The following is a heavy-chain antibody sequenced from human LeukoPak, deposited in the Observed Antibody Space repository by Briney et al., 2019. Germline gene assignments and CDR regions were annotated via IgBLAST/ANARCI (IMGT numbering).Heavy chain of an antibody. Sequence: SETLSLTCNVSGGSMSNIYYWGWIRQPPGKGLEWIGNIFYSGSTYYNPSLKSRVTISVDTSKNQFSLKLSSVTAADTAVYYCARAGATVPGGDYFDYWGQGTLVTVSS. D-gene: IGHD4-17*01. CDR1: GGSMSNIYY. CDR2: IFYSGST. V-gene: IGHV4-39*07. CDR3: ARAGATVPGGDYFDY. J-gene: IGHJ4*02.